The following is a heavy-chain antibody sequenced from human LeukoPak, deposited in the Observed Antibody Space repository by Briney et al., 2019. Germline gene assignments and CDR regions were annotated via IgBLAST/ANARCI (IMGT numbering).Heavy chain of an antibody. V-gene: IGHV1-69*05. J-gene: IGHJ4*02. Sequence: SVKVSCKAFGGTFSSYAISWVRQAPGQGLEWMGRIIPIFGTANYAQKFQGRVTITTDESTSTAYMELSSLRSEDTAVYYCASWDYYDSSGYQGYFDYWGQGTLVTVSS. D-gene: IGHD3-22*01. CDR1: GGTFSSYA. CDR2: IIPIFGTA. CDR3: ASWDYYDSSGYQGYFDY.